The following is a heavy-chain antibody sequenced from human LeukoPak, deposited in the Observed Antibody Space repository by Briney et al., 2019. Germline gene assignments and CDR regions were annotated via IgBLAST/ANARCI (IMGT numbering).Heavy chain of an antibody. CDR1: GFTFSSYG. Sequence: GGSLRLSCAASGFTFSSYGMHWVRQAPGKGLEWVAVIWYDGSNKYYADSVKGRFTISRDNSKNTLYLQMNSLRAEDTAVYYCATDLIGWELTCGWGQGTLVTVSS. J-gene: IGHJ4*02. CDR3: ATDLIGWELTCG. V-gene: IGHV3-33*01. D-gene: IGHD1-26*01. CDR2: IWYDGSNK.